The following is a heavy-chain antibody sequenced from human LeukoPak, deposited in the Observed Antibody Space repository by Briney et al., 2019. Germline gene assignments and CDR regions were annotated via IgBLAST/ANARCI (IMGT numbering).Heavy chain of an antibody. J-gene: IGHJ4*02. Sequence: PSETLSLTCTVSGGSISSYYWNWIRQPAGKGLEWIGRFYTRGSTNYNPSLKSRITMSADTSKNQFSLKLNSVTAADTALYYCAVVVTGLFDYWGQGALVTVSS. CDR3: AVVVTGLFDY. CDR1: GGSISSYY. D-gene: IGHD2-21*02. CDR2: FYTRGST. V-gene: IGHV4-4*07.